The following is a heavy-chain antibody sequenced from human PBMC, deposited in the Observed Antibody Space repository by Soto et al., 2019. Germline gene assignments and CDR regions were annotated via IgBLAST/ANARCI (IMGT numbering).Heavy chain of an antibody. CDR1: GGTFSSYA. J-gene: IGHJ4*02. Sequence: QVQLVQSGAEVKKPGSSVKVSCKASGGTFSSYAISWVRQAPGQGLEWMGGIIPIFGTANYAQKFQGRVTITADESTSTAYMELSSLRSEDTAVYYCANYRRAYDSSGYYSECYFDYWGQGTLVTVSS. V-gene: IGHV1-69*01. CDR2: IIPIFGTA. D-gene: IGHD3-22*01. CDR3: ANYRRAYDSSGYYSECYFDY.